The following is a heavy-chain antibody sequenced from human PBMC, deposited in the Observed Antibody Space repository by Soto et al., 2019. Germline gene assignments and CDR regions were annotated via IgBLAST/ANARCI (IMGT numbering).Heavy chain of an antibody. D-gene: IGHD2-2*01. Sequence: QVQLQESGPGLVKPSETLSLTCTVSGGSISSYYWSWIRQPPGKGLEWIGYIYYSGRTNYNPSLKNRVTISVDKSKNPFSPKLSSVTAADTAVYYRARGYCSSTICSIWDNWFDPWGQGTRVTVSS. CDR3: ARGYCSSTICSIWDNWFDP. V-gene: IGHV4-59*01. J-gene: IGHJ5*02. CDR2: IYYSGRT. CDR1: GGSISSYY.